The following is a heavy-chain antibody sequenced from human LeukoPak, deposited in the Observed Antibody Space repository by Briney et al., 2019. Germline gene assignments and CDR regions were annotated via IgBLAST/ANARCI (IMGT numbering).Heavy chain of an antibody. D-gene: IGHD3-10*01. CDR2: INFSGIT. CDR1: GGSISSNY. Sequence: SEALSLTCTVSGGSISSNYWSWIRQPPGKGLEWIGYINFSGITDQNPSLKSRVTISVDTSKNQFSLKLSSVTAADTAIYYCARYYYGSGSYQFDYWGQGTLVTVSS. J-gene: IGHJ4*02. V-gene: IGHV4-59*08. CDR3: ARYYYGSGSYQFDY.